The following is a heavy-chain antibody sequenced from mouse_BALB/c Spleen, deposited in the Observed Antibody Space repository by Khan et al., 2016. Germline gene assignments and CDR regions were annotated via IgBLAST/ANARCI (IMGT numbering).Heavy chain of an antibody. CDR3: ARYGNYAMDY. Sequence: QAQLQQSGAELMKPGASVKISCKATGNIFSSYWIEWVKQRPGHGLEWIGEILPGSGSTNYNEKFKGKATFTAETSSNTAYMQLSSLTSEDSAVYYCARYGNYAMDYWGQGTSVTVSS. J-gene: IGHJ4*01. D-gene: IGHD2-1*01. V-gene: IGHV1-9*01. CDR2: ILPGSGST. CDR1: GNIFSSYW.